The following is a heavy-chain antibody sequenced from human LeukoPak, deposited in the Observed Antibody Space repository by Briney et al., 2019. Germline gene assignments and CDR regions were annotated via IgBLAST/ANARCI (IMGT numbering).Heavy chain of an antibody. CDR3: ARERYDSSGYYQLYKDAFDI. V-gene: IGHV1-46*01. D-gene: IGHD3-22*01. Sequence: ASVKVSCKASEYTFTDYYMHWVRQAPGQGLEWMGIINPSGGSTSYAQKFQGRVTMTRDTSASTVYMELSSLRSEDTAVYYCARERYDSSGYYQLYKDAFDIWGQGTMVTVSS. CDR1: EYTFTDYY. CDR2: INPSGGST. J-gene: IGHJ3*02.